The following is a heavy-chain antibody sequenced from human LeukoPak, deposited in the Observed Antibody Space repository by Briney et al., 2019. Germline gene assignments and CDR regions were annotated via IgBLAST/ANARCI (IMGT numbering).Heavy chain of an antibody. CDR1: GFTFSYYA. D-gene: IGHD2-21*02. Sequence: GGSLRLSCAVSGFTFSYYAMHWVRQAPGKGLEWVAVISYDGSNQYYADSVKGQVTISRDNSKSTLYLQMDSLRAGDTAVCYCARQGDTGSWYFDYWGQGTLVTVSS. V-gene: IGHV3-30-3*01. J-gene: IGHJ4*02. CDR3: ARQGDTGSWYFDY. CDR2: ISYDGSNQ.